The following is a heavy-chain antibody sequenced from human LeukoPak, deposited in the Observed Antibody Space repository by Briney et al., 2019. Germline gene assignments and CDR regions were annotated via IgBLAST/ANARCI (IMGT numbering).Heavy chain of an antibody. CDR1: GGSISSYY. D-gene: IGHD3-3*01. Sequence: SETLSLTCTVSGGSISSYYWSWIRQPAGKGLEWIGCIYTSGSTNYNPSLKSRVTISVDKSKNQFSLKLSSVTAADTAVYYCAREELRFLEWKQTDWFDPWGQGTLVTVSS. CDR2: IYTSGST. J-gene: IGHJ5*02. V-gene: IGHV4-4*07. CDR3: AREELRFLEWKQTDWFDP.